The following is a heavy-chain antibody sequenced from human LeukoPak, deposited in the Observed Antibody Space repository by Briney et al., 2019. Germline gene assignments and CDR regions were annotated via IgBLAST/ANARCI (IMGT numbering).Heavy chain of an antibody. J-gene: IGHJ2*01. CDR1: GFTFSSYA. D-gene: IGHD3-22*01. CDR3: AKGINYYDSSGYPIAYFDL. V-gene: IGHV3-23*01. CDR2: ISGSGGST. Sequence: GGSLRLSCAASGFTFSSYAMSWVRQAPGKGLEWVSAISGSGGSTYYADSVKGRFTISRDNSKNTLYLQMNSLRAEDTAVYYCAKGINYYDSSGYPIAYFDLWGRGTLVTVSS.